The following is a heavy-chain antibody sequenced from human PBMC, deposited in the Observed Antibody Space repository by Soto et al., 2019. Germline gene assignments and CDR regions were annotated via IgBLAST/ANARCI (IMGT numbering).Heavy chain of an antibody. J-gene: IGHJ4*02. V-gene: IGHV4-39*01. CDR2: IYYSGST. CDR1: GGSISSSSYY. Sequence: SETLSLTCTVSGGSISSSSYYWGWIRQPPGKGLEWIGSIYYSGSTYYNPSLKSRVTISVDTSKNQFSLKLSSVTAADTAVYYCARGRGFTMVRGVYSHWPPAAVFDYWGQGTLVTVSS. D-gene: IGHD3-10*01. CDR3: ARGRGFTMVRGVYSHWPPAAVFDY.